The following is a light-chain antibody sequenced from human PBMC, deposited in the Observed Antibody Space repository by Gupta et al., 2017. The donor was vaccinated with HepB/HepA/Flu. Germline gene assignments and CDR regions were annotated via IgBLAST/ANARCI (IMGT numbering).Light chain of an antibody. J-gene: IGLJ3*02. V-gene: IGLV3-19*01. CDR2: GKN. CDR1: SLRNSY. CDR3: SSRDSCYSYLEV. Sequence: SSALTQDYAVSVALGQTVRSTCPGDSLRNSYASWYLPKPGHAPLLVIYGKNSRPSGSPDRFSGSSSGNTTSLTITGTQAEDEADYYCSSRDSCYSYLEVFGGGTKLTVL.